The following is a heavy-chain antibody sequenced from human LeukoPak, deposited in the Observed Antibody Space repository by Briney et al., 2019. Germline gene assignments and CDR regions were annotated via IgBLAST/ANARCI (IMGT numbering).Heavy chain of an antibody. CDR1: GFTFDDYA. Sequence: GGSLRLSCAASGFTFDDYAMHWVRQAPGKGLECVSSISSSSSYIYYADSVKVRFTISRDNAKNSLYLQMNSLRAEDTAVYYCASASRNYYDSSGYEADAFDIWGQGTMVTVSS. V-gene: IGHV3-21*01. J-gene: IGHJ3*02. CDR2: ISSSSSYI. D-gene: IGHD3-22*01. CDR3: ASASRNYYDSSGYEADAFDI.